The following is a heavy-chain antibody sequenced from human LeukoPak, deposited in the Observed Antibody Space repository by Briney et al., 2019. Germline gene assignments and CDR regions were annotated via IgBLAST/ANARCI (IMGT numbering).Heavy chain of an antibody. CDR1: GFTFSNYA. CDR2: ISDSGRNT. CDR3: ARSLEDNYSPDAFDI. J-gene: IGHJ3*02. Sequence: PGGSLRLSCAASGFTFSNYAINWVRQAPGKGLEWVSGISDSGRNTFYADSVKGRFTISRDNSKYTLYLQMNSLRADDTAVYYCARSLEDNYSPDAFDIWGQGTMVTVSS. D-gene: IGHD4-11*01. V-gene: IGHV3-23*01.